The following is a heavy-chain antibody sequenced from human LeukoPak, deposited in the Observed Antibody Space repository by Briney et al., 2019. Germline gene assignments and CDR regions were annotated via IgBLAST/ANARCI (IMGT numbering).Heavy chain of an antibody. Sequence: ASVRVSCKASGYTFTRYGISWVRQAPGQGLEWVGWISAYNGDTKVAQNLQGRVTMSTDTSASTGYMDLRSLRSDDTAVYFCARGDCSDSTCYFPDYWGQGTLVIVSS. V-gene: IGHV1-18*01. CDR1: GYTFTRYG. J-gene: IGHJ4*02. CDR2: ISAYNGDT. D-gene: IGHD2-2*01. CDR3: ARGDCSDSTCYFPDY.